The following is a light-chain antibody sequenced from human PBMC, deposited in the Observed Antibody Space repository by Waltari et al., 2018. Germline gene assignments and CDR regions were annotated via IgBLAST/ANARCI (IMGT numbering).Light chain of an antibody. Sequence: EVVLTQSPGTLSLSPGERATLSCRASQSVSRSRIAWYLHRPGQAPRLLIYGASGRATGITDRFSGSGSGTDFSLTISRVEPEDFAVYYCQQFGSSVMYTFGQGTKLEIK. CDR1: QSVSRSR. CDR3: QQFGSSVMYT. CDR2: GAS. V-gene: IGKV3-20*01. J-gene: IGKJ2*01.